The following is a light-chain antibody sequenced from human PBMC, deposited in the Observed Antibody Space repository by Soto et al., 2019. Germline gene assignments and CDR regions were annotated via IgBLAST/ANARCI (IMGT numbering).Light chain of an antibody. V-gene: IGLV2-14*01. J-gene: IGLJ3*02. CDR2: DVS. CDR3: SSYTSSSTPSWV. CDR1: SSDVGGYNY. Sequence: QSALTQPASVSGSPGQSITISCTGTSSDVGGYNYVSWYQQHPGKAPKLMISDVSNRPSGVSNRFSGSKSGNTASLTISGLQAEDEADYYCSSYTSSSTPSWVFGGGTKVTVL.